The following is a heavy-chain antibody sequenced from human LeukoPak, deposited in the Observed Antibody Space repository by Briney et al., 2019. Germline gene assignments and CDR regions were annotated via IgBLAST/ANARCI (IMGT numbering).Heavy chain of an antibody. Sequence: SETLSLTCAVYGGSFSGYYWSWIRQPPGKGLEWIGETNHSGSTNYNPSLASRVTMSVDASKNQFSLKLTSVTAADTAIYYCARDRYYYDTSGYYSAFETWGQGTMVTVSS. CDR3: ARDRYYYDTSGYYSAFET. J-gene: IGHJ3*02. V-gene: IGHV4-34*01. CDR1: GGSFSGYY. CDR2: TNHSGST. D-gene: IGHD3-22*01.